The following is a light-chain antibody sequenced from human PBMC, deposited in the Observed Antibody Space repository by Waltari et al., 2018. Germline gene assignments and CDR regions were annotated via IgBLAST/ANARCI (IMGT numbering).Light chain of an antibody. CDR2: EVS. J-gene: IGLJ1*01. CDR3: SSYAGSNTII. Sequence: QAALTQPPSMSGSPGQSVTISCAGTSSDIGCYNRVSWYQQHPGKAPKLMIYEVSQRPSGVSDRFSGSKYGSTASLTISELQSEDDADYYCSSYAGSNTIIFGAGTRLTVL. V-gene: IGLV2-8*01. CDR1: SSDIGCYNR.